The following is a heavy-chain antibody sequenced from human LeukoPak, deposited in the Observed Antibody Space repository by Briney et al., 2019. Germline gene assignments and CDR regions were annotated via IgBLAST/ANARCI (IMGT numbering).Heavy chain of an antibody. J-gene: IGHJ3*02. V-gene: IGHV3-33*01. D-gene: IGHD3-22*01. CDR2: IWYDGSKT. CDR3: ARALGSSAYYCLKVDAFDI. Sequence: GGSLRLSCAASGFTFSHYGMHWVRQAPGKGLEWVAVIWYDGSKTYYADSVKGRFTISRDNSKNTLYLQMSSLRAEDTAVYFCARALGSSAYYCLKVDAFDIWGQGTMVTVSS. CDR1: GFTFSHYG.